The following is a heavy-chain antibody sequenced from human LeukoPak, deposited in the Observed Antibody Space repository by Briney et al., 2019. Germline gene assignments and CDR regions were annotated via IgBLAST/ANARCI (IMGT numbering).Heavy chain of an antibody. CDR2: ISAYNGNT. Sequence: ASVKVSCKASGYTFTSYGISWVRQAPGQGLEWMGWISAYNGNTNYAQKLQGRVTMTTDTPTSTAYMELRSLRSDDTAVYYCAREYSSSNYYYYMDVWGKGTTVTVSS. CDR3: AREYSSSNYYYYMDV. CDR1: GYTFTSYG. D-gene: IGHD6-6*01. J-gene: IGHJ6*03. V-gene: IGHV1-18*01.